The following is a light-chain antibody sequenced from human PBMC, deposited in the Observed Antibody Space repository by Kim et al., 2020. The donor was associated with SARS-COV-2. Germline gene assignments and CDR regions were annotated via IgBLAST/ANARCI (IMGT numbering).Light chain of an antibody. J-gene: IGKJ4*01. CDR1: QRISSY. V-gene: IGKV1-39*01. CDR2: AAS. Sequence: DIQMTQSPSSLSASVGDRVTITCRASQRISSYLNWYQQQPGKAPKLLIYAASSLQSGVPSRFSGSGSGTDFTLTISSLQAEDSATYYCQQSDNTPLTFGGGTKVDIK. CDR3: QQSDNTPLT.